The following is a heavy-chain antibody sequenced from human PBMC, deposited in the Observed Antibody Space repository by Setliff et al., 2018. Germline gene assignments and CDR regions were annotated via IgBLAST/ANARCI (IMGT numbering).Heavy chain of an antibody. J-gene: IGHJ3*01. CDR2: LFDGGSA. CDR3: ARDPHYDPTYSLPGHAFDF. D-gene: IGHD3-22*01. Sequence: PSETLSLTCTVSGGSISSTSYYWAWIRQPPVKGLEWIGSLFDGGSAYYSPSLKSRASISLDASKNQFALKLTSATAADTAVYYCARDPHYDPTYSLPGHAFDFWGQGIMVTVSS. V-gene: IGHV4-39*06. CDR1: GGSISSTSYY.